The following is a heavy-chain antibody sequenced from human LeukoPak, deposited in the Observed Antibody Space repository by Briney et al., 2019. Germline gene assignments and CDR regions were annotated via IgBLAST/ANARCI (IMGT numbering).Heavy chain of an antibody. V-gene: IGHV3-21*01. CDR2: ISSGSSYI. CDR1: GFTFSGYS. D-gene: IGHD3-10*01. Sequence: GGSRRLSCAASGFTFSGYSMNWVRQAPGKGLEWVSSISSGSSYIYYADSVKGRFTISRGNAKNSLYLQMDSLRAEDTAVYYCARDSAAYGFGESYDYWGQGTLVTVSS. J-gene: IGHJ4*02. CDR3: ARDSAAYGFGESYDY.